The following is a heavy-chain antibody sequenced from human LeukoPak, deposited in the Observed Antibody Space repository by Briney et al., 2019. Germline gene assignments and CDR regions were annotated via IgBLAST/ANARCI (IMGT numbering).Heavy chain of an antibody. CDR3: ARDKILYYYDSSGGFDY. D-gene: IGHD3-22*01. CDR2: ISGSAVST. V-gene: IGHV3-23*01. Sequence: GGTLRLSCAASGFTFSSYGMSWVRQAPGKGLEWVSAISGSAVSTYYADSVKGRFTISRDNSKNTLYLQMNSLRAEDTAVYYCARDKILYYYDSSGGFDYWGQGTLVTVSS. CDR1: GFTFSSYG. J-gene: IGHJ4*02.